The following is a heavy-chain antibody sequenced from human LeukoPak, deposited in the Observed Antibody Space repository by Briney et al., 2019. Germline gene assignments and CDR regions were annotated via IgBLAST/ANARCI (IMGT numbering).Heavy chain of an antibody. CDR1: GGSISSGGYY. V-gene: IGHV4-31*03. CDR2: IYYSGST. D-gene: IGHD6-19*01. J-gene: IGHJ4*02. Sequence: SQTLSLTCTVSGGSISSGGYYWSWIRQHPGKGLEWIGYIYYSGSTNYNPSLKSRVTISVDTSKNQFSLKLSSVTAADTAVYYCARHSSGWYDLNLDYWGQGTLVTVSS. CDR3: ARHSSGWYDLNLDY.